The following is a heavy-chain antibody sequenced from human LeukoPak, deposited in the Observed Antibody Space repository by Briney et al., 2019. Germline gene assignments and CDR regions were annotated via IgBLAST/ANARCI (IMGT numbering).Heavy chain of an antibody. CDR1: GFTFSSYA. Sequence: GGSLRLSCAASGFTFSSYAMSWVRQAPGKGLEWVSGIRLDGATTYYAGSVEGRFTISRDNSKNTLYLQMNSLRAEDTAVYYCAKREWQQWLATGGCFDYWGQGTLVTVSS. D-gene: IGHD6-19*01. V-gene: IGHV3-23*01. CDR3: AKREWQQWLATGGCFDY. CDR2: IRLDGATT. J-gene: IGHJ4*02.